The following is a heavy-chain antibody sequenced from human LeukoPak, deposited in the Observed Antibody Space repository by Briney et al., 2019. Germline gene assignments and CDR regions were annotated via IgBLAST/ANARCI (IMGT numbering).Heavy chain of an antibody. V-gene: IGHV3-21*01. CDR2: ISSSSSYI. CDR3: ARGPSSYCSGGSCYWFDP. D-gene: IGHD2-15*01. Sequence: GGSLRLSCAASGFTFSSYSMNWVRQAPGKGLEWVSSISSSSSYIYYADSVKGRFTISRDNAKNSLYLQMNSLRAEDTAVYYCARGPSSYCSGGSCYWFDPWGQGTLVTVSS. CDR1: GFTFSSYS. J-gene: IGHJ5*02.